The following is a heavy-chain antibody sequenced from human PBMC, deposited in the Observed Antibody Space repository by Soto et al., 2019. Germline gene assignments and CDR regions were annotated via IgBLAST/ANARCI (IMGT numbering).Heavy chain of an antibody. CDR3: AGELGYCSGGSCYDYYYGMDV. V-gene: IGHV4-59*01. D-gene: IGHD2-15*01. Sequence: SETLSLTCTVSGGSISSYYWSWIRQPPGKGLEWIGYIYYSGSTNYNPSLKSRVTISVDTSKNQFSLKLSSVTAADTAVYYCAGELGYCSGGSCYDYYYGMDVWGQGTTVTVSS. CDR2: IYYSGST. CDR1: GGSISSYY. J-gene: IGHJ6*02.